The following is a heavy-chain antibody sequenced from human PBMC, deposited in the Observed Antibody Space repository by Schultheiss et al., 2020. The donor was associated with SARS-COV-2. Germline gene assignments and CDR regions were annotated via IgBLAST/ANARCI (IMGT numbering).Heavy chain of an antibody. CDR3: ARAVQIFGAYYYYGMDV. D-gene: IGHD3-3*01. CDR1: GGSISSSNW. Sequence: SETLSLTCAVSGGSISSSNWWSWVRQPPGKGLEWIGEIYHSGSTNYNPSLKSRVTISVDKSKNQFSLKLSSVTAADTAVYYCARAVQIFGAYYYYGMDVWGQGITVTVSS. J-gene: IGHJ6*02. CDR2: IYHSGST. V-gene: IGHV4-4*02.